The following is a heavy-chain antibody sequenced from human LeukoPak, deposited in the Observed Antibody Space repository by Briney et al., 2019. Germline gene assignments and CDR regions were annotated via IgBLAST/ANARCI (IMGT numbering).Heavy chain of an antibody. Sequence: GGSLRLSCAASGFTFSSYAMHWVRQAPGKGLEWVAVISYDGSNKYYADSVKGRFTISRDNSKNTLYLQMNSLRAEDTAVYYCARDSWAAAASHGIFQHWGQGTLVTVSS. V-gene: IGHV3-30-3*01. CDR1: GFTFSSYA. CDR2: ISYDGSNK. D-gene: IGHD6-13*01. CDR3: ARDSWAAAASHGIFQH. J-gene: IGHJ1*01.